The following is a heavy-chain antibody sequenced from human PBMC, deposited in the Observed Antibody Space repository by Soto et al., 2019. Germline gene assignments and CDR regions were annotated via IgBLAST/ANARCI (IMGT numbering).Heavy chain of an antibody. Sequence: WTWLRQSPGKGLEWIGQINDGGSANYNPSLKSRVTISVDTSNNEFFLELSSVTAADTAVYYCARGLFSETHYSGGWYFFDYWGQGTLVTVSS. CDR2: INDGGSA. CDR3: ARGLFSETHYSGGWYFFDY. D-gene: IGHD1-26*01. V-gene: IGHV4-34*01. J-gene: IGHJ4*02.